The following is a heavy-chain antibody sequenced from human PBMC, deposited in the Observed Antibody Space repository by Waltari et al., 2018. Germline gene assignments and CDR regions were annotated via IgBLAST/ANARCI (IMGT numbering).Heavy chain of an antibody. CDR1: GFDFRSYW. V-gene: IGHV3-74*01. Sequence: EVRLMESGGGLVQPGGSLRLSCAASGFDFRSYWVHWVRLIPGKGLVWIASINSDGTDTIYADAVKGRFTISRDNAKNTLVLQMNNRRLEDTSVYYCARDGVAGRPIDSWGQGSLVTVSS. D-gene: IGHD2-8*01. CDR2: INSDGTDT. J-gene: IGHJ4*02. CDR3: ARDGVAGRPIDS.